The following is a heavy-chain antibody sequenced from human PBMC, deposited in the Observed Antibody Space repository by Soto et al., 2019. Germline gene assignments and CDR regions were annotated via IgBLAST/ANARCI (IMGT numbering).Heavy chain of an antibody. Sequence: EVQLVESGGGLVQPGGSLRLSCAASGFTFSGSVMHWVRQASGKPLEWVGRIGVKSNNFATAYAAAVKGRFSISRDDSATMAHLQMTSRTSEGTAVYYCSRQACSGDACRHPMWCQGTGVTVSS. J-gene: IGHJ4*02. CDR3: SRQACSGDACRHPM. D-gene: IGHD2-15*01. CDR1: GFTFSGSV. V-gene: IGHV3-73*02. CDR2: IGVKSNNFAT.